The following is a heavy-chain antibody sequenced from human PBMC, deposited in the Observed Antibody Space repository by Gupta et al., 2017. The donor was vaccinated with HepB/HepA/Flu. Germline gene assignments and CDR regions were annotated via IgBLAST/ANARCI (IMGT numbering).Heavy chain of an antibody. CDR2: IGSDMRT. V-gene: IGHV3-23*01. D-gene: IGHD3-3*02. CDR1: GFTIGGNA. CDR3: AKDLHFWSGMDV. J-gene: IGHJ6*03. Sequence: EVQLLYSGGGLVQPGGSLRLSCAFSGFTIGGNAMSWVRQAPGKGLEWVSGIGSDMRTHYADSVGGRFTISRDNLNNMLFLQMKSLRAEDTAVYYCAKDLHFWSGMDVWGKGTTVTVSS.